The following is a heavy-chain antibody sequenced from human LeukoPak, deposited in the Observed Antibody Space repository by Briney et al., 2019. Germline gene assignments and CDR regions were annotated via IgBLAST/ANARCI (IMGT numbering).Heavy chain of an antibody. CDR2: IYTSGST. CDR3: ARNSRVPSCDFWSGLHFDY. D-gene: IGHD3-3*01. V-gene: IGHV4-4*07. CDR1: GGSISSYY. Sequence: SETLSLTCTVSGGSISSYYWSWIRQPAGKGLEWIGRIYTSGSTNYNPSLKSRVTMSVDTSKNQFSLKLSSVTAADTAVYYCARNSRVPSCDFWSGLHFDYWGQGTLVTVSS. J-gene: IGHJ4*02.